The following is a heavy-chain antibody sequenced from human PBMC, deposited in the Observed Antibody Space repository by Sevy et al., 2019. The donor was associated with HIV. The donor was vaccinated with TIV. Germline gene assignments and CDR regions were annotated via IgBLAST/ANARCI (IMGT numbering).Heavy chain of an antibody. J-gene: IGHJ5*02. Sequence: SETLSLTCTVSGGSITSGDYYWTWIRQSPGKGLEWIGYIYYSGTTYYNPSLKRRVSISVDTSKNQFSLNLRSVTAADTAVYYCARYGISTSPHNWVDPWGQGALVTVSS. CDR3: ARYGISTSPHNWVDP. V-gene: IGHV4-30-4*01. CDR2: IYYSGTT. D-gene: IGHD2-2*01. CDR1: GGSITSGDYY.